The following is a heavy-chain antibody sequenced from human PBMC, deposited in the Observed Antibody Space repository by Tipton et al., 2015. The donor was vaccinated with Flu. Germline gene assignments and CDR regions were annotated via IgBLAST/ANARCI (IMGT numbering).Heavy chain of an antibody. J-gene: IGHJ4*02. CDR1: GFTFSSYE. Sequence: QLVQSGGGLVQPGGSLRLSCAASGFTFSSYEMNWVRQAPGKGLEWVSYISSSGSTIYYADSVKGRFTISRDNAKNSLYLQMNSLRAEDTAVYYCARARPFFDYWGQGTLVTVSS. V-gene: IGHV3-48*03. D-gene: IGHD6-6*01. CDR3: ARARPFFDY. CDR2: ISSSGSTI.